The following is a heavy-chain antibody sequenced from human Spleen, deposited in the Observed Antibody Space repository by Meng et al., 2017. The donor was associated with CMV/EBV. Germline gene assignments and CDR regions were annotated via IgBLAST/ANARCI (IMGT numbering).Heavy chain of an antibody. CDR3: ATDDLCSGGICSVAY. CDR1: GYTLTELS. J-gene: IGHJ4*02. CDR2: FDPEDGET. D-gene: IGHD2-15*01. V-gene: IGHV1-24*01. Sequence: SGYTLTELSKQWVRQAPGKGLEWMAGFDPEDGETIYAQKFQGRVTMTEDTSTNTAYTELSSLRSDDTAVYFCATDDLCSGGICSVAYWGQGTLVTVSS.